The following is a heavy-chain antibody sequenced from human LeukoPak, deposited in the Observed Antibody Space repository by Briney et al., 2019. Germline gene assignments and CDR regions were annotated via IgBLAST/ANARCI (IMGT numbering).Heavy chain of an antibody. V-gene: IGHV1-2*02. D-gene: IGHD3-10*01. J-gene: IGHJ5*02. CDR2: INPKSGDT. Sequence: ASVKVSCKASVYTFTDYYMHWVRQAPGQGLEWMGWINPKSGDTNYAQKFQGRVTMTRDTSISTAYMELSRLRSDDTALFYCARDFVYGSGSFLSSGNWFDPWGQGTLVTVSS. CDR1: VYTFTDYY. CDR3: ARDFVYGSGSFLSSGNWFDP.